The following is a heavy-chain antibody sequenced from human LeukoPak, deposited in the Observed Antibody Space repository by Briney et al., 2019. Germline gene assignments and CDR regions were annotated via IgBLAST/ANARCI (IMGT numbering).Heavy chain of an antibody. CDR2: ISYDGSNK. Sequence: GGSLRLSCAASGFTFSSYGMHWVRKAPGKGLEWVAVISYDGSNKYYADSVKGRFTISRDNSKNTLYLQMNSLRAEDTAVYYCAKDPSFDYWGQGTLVTVSS. CDR1: GFTFSSYG. J-gene: IGHJ4*02. V-gene: IGHV3-30*18. CDR3: AKDPSFDY.